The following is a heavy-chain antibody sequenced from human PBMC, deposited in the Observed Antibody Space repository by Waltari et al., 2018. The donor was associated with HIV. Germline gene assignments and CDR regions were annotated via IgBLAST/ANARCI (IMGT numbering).Heavy chain of an antibody. CDR1: GSTVSSPD. CDR2: IIPLFGEA. D-gene: IGHD3-22*01. CDR3: ARVPDRSGYQRYAMDV. V-gene: IGHV1-69*01. J-gene: IGHJ6*02. Sequence: QVQLVQSGAEVKKPWSSVKVSCKASGSTVSSPDISLVRQAPGQGLEWMGAIIPLFGEANYAQKFQGRLTITADESTSTAYMELSSLRSEDTAVYYCARVPDRSGYQRYAMDVWGQGTTVTVS.